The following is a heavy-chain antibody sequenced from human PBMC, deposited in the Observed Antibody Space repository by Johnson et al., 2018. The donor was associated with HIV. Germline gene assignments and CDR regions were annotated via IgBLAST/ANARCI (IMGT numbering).Heavy chain of an antibody. V-gene: IGHV3-7*01. CDR3: ARDGPRRDAYDI. J-gene: IGHJ3*02. CDR2: IKKDGSDK. CDR1: GFTFSSYW. Sequence: VQLVESGGGVVQPGTSLRLSCAASGFTFSSYWMSWVRQAPGKGLEWVANIKKDGSDKYYVDSVKGRFTISRDNAKNSLYLQINGLRAEDMAVYYCARDGPRRDAYDIWGQGTMVTVSS.